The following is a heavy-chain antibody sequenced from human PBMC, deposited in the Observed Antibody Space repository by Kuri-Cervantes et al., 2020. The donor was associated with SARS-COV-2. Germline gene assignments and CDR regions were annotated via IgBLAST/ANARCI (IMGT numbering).Heavy chain of an antibody. CDR3: ARRVVTAKGTAFDI. CDR2: ISYSGST. V-gene: IGHV4-59*01. J-gene: IGHJ3*02. D-gene: IGHD2-21*02. CDR1: GGSISDYN. Sequence: SETLSLTCTVSGGSISDYNWNWIRQPPGKGLEWIGYISYSGSTLYIPSLKSRVTISIDTSKRQFSLKLSSVTAADTAVYYCARRVVTAKGTAFDIWGQGTMVTVSS.